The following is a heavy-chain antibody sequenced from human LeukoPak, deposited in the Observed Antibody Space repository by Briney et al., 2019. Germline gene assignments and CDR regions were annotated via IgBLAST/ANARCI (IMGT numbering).Heavy chain of an antibody. J-gene: IGHJ4*02. Sequence: SETLSLTCTVSGGSIRSYYWSWIRQPPGKGLEWIGYIYYSGSTNYNPSLKSRVTISVDTSKNQFSLKLSSVTAADTAVYYCARGYDYVWGSHRALGYWGQGTLVTVSS. CDR3: ARGYDYVWGSHRALGY. D-gene: IGHD3-16*02. CDR1: GGSIRSYY. CDR2: IYYSGST. V-gene: IGHV4-59*01.